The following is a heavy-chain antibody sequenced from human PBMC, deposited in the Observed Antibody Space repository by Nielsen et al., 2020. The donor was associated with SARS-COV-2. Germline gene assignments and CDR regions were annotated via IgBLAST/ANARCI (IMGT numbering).Heavy chain of an antibody. J-gene: IGHJ4*02. Sequence: ASVKVSCRASGYTFTSYGISWVRQAPGQGLEWMGWISAYNGNTNYAQKLQGRVTMTTDTSTSTAYMELRSLSSDDTAVYYCARTNDILTGYDYWGQGTLVTVSS. D-gene: IGHD3-9*01. CDR1: GYTFTSYG. CDR3: ARTNDILTGYDY. CDR2: ISAYNGNT. V-gene: IGHV1-18*01.